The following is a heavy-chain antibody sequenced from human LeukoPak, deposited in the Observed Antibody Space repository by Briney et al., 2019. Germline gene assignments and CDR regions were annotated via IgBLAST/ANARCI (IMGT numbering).Heavy chain of an antibody. J-gene: IGHJ4*02. CDR1: GGSVSDYY. V-gene: IGHV4-59*02. CDR2: IYYTGST. D-gene: IGHD7-27*01. Sequence: SESLSLTCTISGGSVSDYYWSWIRQSPGKGLEWIGYIYYTGSTTYNPSLKSRVTISADTSKNQFSLKLSSVTAADTAVYYCASRKLGNDYWGQGTLVTVSS. CDR3: ASRKLGNDY.